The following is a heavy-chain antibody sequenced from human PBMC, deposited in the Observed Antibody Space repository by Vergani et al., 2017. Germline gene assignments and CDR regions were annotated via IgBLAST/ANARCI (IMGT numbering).Heavy chain of an antibody. CDR1: GFTFSSYS. CDR2: ISSSSSYI. V-gene: IGHV3-21*01. CDR3: ARDTGXRKGQLVRIAAFDI. Sequence: EVQLVESGGGLVKPGGSLRLSCAASGFTFSSYSMNWVRQAPGKGLEWVSSISSSSSYIYYADSVKGRFTISRDNAKNSLYLQMNSLRAEDTAVYYCARDTGXRKGQLVRIAAFDIWGQGTMVTVSS. D-gene: IGHD6-6*01. J-gene: IGHJ3*02.